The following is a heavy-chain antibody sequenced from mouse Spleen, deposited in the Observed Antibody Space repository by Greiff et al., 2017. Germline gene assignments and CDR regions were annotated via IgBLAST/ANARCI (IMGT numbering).Heavy chain of an antibody. CDR3: AREGGYYYDGSSYYFDY. V-gene: IGHV5-6-3*01. D-gene: IGHD1-1*01. CDR2: ISNSGGST. J-gene: IGHJ2*01. CDR1: GFTFSSYA. Sequence: EVQLQESGGDLVKPGGSLKLSCAASGFTFSSYAMSWVRQTPEKRLEWVATISNSGGSTYYPDSVKDRFTISRDNAKNTLYLQMSSLNSEDTAVYYCAREGGYYYDGSSYYFDYWGQGTTLTVSS.